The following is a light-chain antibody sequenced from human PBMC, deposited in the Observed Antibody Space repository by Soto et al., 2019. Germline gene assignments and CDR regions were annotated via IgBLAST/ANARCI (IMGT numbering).Light chain of an antibody. Sequence: DIQMTQSPSTLPAAVGDRFTLTCRANQSISTWLAWYQLKPGKAPKLLIHEASNLRSGVSSRFTGSGSGTDFTLTIASPQTEDFATYYCQQYKSYWTFGQGTKVDIK. CDR1: QSISTW. V-gene: IGKV1-5*03. J-gene: IGKJ1*01. CDR2: EAS. CDR3: QQYKSYWT.